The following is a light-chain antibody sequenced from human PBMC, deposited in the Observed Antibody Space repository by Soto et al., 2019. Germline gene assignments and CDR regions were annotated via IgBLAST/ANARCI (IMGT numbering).Light chain of an antibody. CDR3: CSYAGSYTDV. CDR2: DVT. CDR1: SRDVGPYNY. Sequence: QSALTQPRSVSGSPGQSVTISCIGSSRDVGPYNYVSWYQQHPGKAPKVLIYDVTERPSGVPDRFSGSKSGNTASLTISGLQADDEADYYCCSYAGSYTDVFGTGTKLTVL. J-gene: IGLJ1*01. V-gene: IGLV2-11*01.